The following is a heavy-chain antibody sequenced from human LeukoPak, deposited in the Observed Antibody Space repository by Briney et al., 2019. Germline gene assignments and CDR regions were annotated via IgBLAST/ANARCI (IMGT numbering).Heavy chain of an antibody. J-gene: IGHJ6*02. CDR1: GDSVSSNSAA. CDR2: TYYRSKWYN. D-gene: IGHD5-12*01. CDR3: ARDQGPSGYDYSGYYYYGMDV. V-gene: IGHV6-1*01. Sequence: SQTLSLTCAISGDSVSSNSAAWNWIRQSPSRGLEWLGRTYYRSKWYNDYAVSVKSRITINPDTSKNQFSLQLNSVTPEDTAVYYCARDQGPSGYDYSGYYYYGMDVWGQGTTVTVSS.